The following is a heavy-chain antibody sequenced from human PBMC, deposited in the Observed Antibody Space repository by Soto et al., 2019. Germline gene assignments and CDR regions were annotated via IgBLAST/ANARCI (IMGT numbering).Heavy chain of an antibody. CDR1: GFTFSSYA. CDR3: LCEVGDYGDYEGAFDY. Sequence: QVQLVESGGGVVQPGRSLRLSCAASGFTFSSYAMHWVRQAPGKGLEWVAVISYDGSNKYYADSVKGRFTISRDNSKNTLYLQMNSLRAEDTAVYYCLCEVGDYGDYEGAFDYWGQGTLVTVSS. D-gene: IGHD4-17*01. J-gene: IGHJ4*02. CDR2: ISYDGSNK. V-gene: IGHV3-30-3*01.